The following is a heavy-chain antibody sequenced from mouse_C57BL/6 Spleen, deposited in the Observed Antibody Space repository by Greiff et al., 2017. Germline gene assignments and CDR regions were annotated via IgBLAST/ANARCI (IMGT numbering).Heavy chain of an antibody. Sequence: VQLQQSGAELVRPGTSVKVSCKASGYAFTNYLIEWVKQRPGQGLEWIGVINPGSGGTNYNEKFKGKATLTADKSSSTAYMQLSSLTSEDSAVYCCARSGYDYDGAYWGQGTLVTVSA. CDR3: ARSGYDYDGAY. J-gene: IGHJ3*01. CDR1: GYAFTNYL. D-gene: IGHD2-4*01. V-gene: IGHV1-54*01. CDR2: INPGSGGT.